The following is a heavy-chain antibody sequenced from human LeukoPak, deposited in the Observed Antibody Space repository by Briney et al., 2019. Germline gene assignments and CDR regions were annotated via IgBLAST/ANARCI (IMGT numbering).Heavy chain of an antibody. CDR1: GGSISSGGYY. CDR3: ARENWDYNWFDP. D-gene: IGHD7-27*01. V-gene: IGHV4-31*03. CDR2: IYYSGST. J-gene: IGHJ5*02. Sequence: SQTLSLTCTVSGGSISSGGYYWSWIRQHPGKGLEWIGYIYYSGSTYYNPSLKSRVTISVDRSKNQFSLKLSSVTAADTAVYYCARENWDYNWFDPWGQGTLVTVSS.